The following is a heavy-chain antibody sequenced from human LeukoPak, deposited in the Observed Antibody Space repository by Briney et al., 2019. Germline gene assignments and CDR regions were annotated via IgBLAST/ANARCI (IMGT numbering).Heavy chain of an antibody. CDR3: ARDPLDCSGGSCSDY. CDR2: IIPIFGTA. CDR1: GGTFSSYA. V-gene: IGHV1-69*05. D-gene: IGHD2-15*01. Sequence: SVKVSCKASGGTFSSYAISWVRQAPGQGLEWMGRIIPIFGTANYAQKFQGRVTITTDESTSTAYMELSSLRSEDTAVYYCARDPLDCSGGSCSDYWGQGTLVIVSS. J-gene: IGHJ4*02.